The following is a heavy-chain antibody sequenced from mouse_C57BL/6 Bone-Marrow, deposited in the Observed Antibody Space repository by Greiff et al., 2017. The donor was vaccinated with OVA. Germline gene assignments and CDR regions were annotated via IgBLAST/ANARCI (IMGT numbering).Heavy chain of an antibody. CDR2: IYPGDGDT. D-gene: IGHD1-1*01. J-gene: IGHJ1*03. Sequence: QVQLQQSGPELVKPGASVKISCKASGYAFSSSWMNWVKQRPGKGLEWIGRIYPGDGDTNYNGKFKGKATLTADKSSSTAYMQLSSLTSEDSAVYFCARRYYYGVYWYFDVWGTGTTVTVSS. CDR3: ARRYYYGVYWYFDV. CDR1: GYAFSSSW. V-gene: IGHV1-82*01.